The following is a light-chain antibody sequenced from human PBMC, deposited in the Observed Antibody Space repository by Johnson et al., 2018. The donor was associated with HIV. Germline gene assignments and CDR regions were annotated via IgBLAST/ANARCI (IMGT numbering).Light chain of an antibody. CDR3: GTWDSGLNAYV. CDR2: ENN. CDR1: SSNIGNNY. J-gene: IGLJ1*01. V-gene: IGLV1-51*02. Sequence: QSVLTQPPSVSAAPGQKVTISCSGSSSNIGNNYVSWYQQLPGTAPKLLIYENNKRPSGIPDRFSGSKSGTSATLGITGLQTGDEADYYCGTWDSGLNAYVFGTGTKVTVL.